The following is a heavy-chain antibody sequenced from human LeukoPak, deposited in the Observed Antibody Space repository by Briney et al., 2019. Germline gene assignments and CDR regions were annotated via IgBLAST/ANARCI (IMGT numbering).Heavy chain of an antibody. Sequence: SETLSLTCTVSGGSISRNNYNWGWIRQPPGKGLEWIGRFFYSGSTYYNPSLKSRVTISVDTSKNQFSLKLSAVTAADTAVYYCGRHLGYCSGGTCYWEPDASDFWGQGTLVTVSS. CDR2: FFYSGST. CDR3: GRHLGYCSGGTCYWEPDASDF. J-gene: IGHJ3*01. V-gene: IGHV4-39*01. CDR1: GGSISRNNYN. D-gene: IGHD2-15*01.